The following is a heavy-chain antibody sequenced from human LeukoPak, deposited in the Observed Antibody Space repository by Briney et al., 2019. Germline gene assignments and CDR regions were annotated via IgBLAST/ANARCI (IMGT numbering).Heavy chain of an antibody. CDR1: GFTFSSYG. V-gene: IGHV3-30*03. D-gene: IGHD3-22*01. Sequence: GGSLRLSCAASGFTFSSYGMHWVRQAPGKGLEWVAVISYDGSNKYYADSVKGRFTISRDNSKNTLYLQMNSLRAEDTAVYYCAREGKRYYDSSGYYLDYWGQGTLVTVSS. CDR2: ISYDGSNK. J-gene: IGHJ4*02. CDR3: AREGKRYYDSSGYYLDY.